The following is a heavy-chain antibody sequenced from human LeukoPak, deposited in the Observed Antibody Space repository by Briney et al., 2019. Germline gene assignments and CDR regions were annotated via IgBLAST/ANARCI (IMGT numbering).Heavy chain of an antibody. CDR2: IKQDGSEK. V-gene: IGHV3-7*01. CDR3: ARAHKWELQNAFDI. Sequence: GGSLRLSCAASGFTFSSYWMSWVRQAPGKGLEWVANIKQDGSEKYYVDSVKGRFTISRDNAKNSLYLQMNSLRAEDTAVYYCARAHKWELQNAFDIWGQGTMVTVSS. J-gene: IGHJ3*02. D-gene: IGHD1-26*01. CDR1: GFTFSSYW.